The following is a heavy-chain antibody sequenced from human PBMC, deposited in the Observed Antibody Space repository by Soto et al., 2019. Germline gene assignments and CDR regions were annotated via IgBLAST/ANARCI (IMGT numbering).Heavy chain of an antibody. J-gene: IGHJ4*02. D-gene: IGHD6-6*01. CDR1: GFTFSSYS. CDR2: ISSSSSTI. Sequence: GGSLRLSCAASGFTFSSYSMNWVRQAPGKGLEWVSYISSSSSTIYYADSVKGRFTISRDNAKNSLYLQMNSLRDEDTAVYYCASWVAARPDVRFDYWGQGTLVTVSS. CDR3: ASWVAARPDVRFDY. V-gene: IGHV3-48*02.